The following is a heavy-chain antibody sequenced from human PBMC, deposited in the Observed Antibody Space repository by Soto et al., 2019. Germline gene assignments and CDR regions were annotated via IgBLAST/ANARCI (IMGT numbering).Heavy chain of an antibody. CDR2: ISYDGSNK. Sequence: SGGSLRLSCAASGFTFSSYAMHWVRQAPGKGLEWVAVISYDGSNKYYADSVKGRFTISRDNSKNTLYLQMNSLRAEDTAVYYCARETFGDTTPFDYWGQGTLVTVSS. D-gene: IGHD2-21*01. J-gene: IGHJ4*02. V-gene: IGHV3-30-3*01. CDR1: GFTFSSYA. CDR3: ARETFGDTTPFDY.